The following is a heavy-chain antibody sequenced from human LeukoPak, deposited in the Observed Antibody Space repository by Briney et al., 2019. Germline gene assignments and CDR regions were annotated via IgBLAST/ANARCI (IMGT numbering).Heavy chain of an antibody. CDR2: ISGSGAST. Sequence: GGSLRLSCAASGFTFSSYAMSWVRQAPGKGLEWVSGISGSGASTHYADSVKGRFTISRDNSKNSLYLQMNNLRAEDTAVYYCAKVVVGSNYYFDYWGQGTLATVSS. CDR3: AKVVVGSNYYFDY. D-gene: IGHD2-15*01. V-gene: IGHV3-23*01. CDR1: GFTFSSYA. J-gene: IGHJ4*02.